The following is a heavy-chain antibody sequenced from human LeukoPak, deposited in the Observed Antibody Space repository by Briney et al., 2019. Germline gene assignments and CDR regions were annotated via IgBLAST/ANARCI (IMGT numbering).Heavy chain of an antibody. CDR2: ISYDGSNK. V-gene: IGHV3-30-3*01. D-gene: IGHD4-17*01. J-gene: IGHJ4*02. Sequence: GGSLRLSCVAPGLTFSRSPMHWVRQAPGKGLEWVAVISYDGSNKYYADSVKGRFTISRDNAKNSLYLQMNSLRAEDTAVYYCTKYGDDDTPGLNWGQGTLVTVSS. CDR1: GLTFSRSP. CDR3: TKYGDDDTPGLN.